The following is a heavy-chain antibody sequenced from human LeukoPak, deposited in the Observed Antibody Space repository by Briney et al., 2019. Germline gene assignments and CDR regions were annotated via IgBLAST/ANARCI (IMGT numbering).Heavy chain of an antibody. CDR2: INPNSGGT. CDR1: GYTFTGYY. V-gene: IGHV1-2*02. CDR3: AREGLPHVRDLDL. D-gene: IGHD3-16*01. Sequence: GASVKVSCKASGYTFTGYYMHWVRQAPGQGLEWMGWINPNSGGTNYAQKFQGRVTMTRDTSISTAYMELSRLRSDDTAVYYCAREGLPHVRDLDLWGRGTLVTVSS. J-gene: IGHJ2*01.